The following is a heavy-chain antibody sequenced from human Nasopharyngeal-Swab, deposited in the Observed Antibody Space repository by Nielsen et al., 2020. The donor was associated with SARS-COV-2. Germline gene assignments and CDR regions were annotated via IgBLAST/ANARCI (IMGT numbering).Heavy chain of an antibody. CDR2: ISGSGGST. V-gene: IGHV3-23*01. Sequence: GESLKISCAASGFTFSSYAMSWVRQAPGKGLEWVSAISGSGGSTYYADSVKGRFTISRDNSKNTLYLQMNSLRAEDTAVYYCAILDSSGYRPLTGWGQGTLVTVSS. J-gene: IGHJ4*02. CDR3: AILDSSGYRPLTG. D-gene: IGHD3-22*01. CDR1: GFTFSSYA.